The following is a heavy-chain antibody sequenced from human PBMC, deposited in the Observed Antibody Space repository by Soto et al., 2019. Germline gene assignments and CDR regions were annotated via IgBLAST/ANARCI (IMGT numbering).Heavy chain of an antibody. CDR1: CLTFTIYS. V-gene: IGHV3-21*01. CDR2: ISSTTNYI. J-gene: IGHJ4*02. Sequence: GXLRLSCAASCLTFTIYSMNLVLQAPGKGLEWVSSISSTTNYIYYADSMKGRFTVSRDNAKNSVYLEMNSLSAEDTAVYYCARESEDLTSNFDYCGQRTLVTVSS. CDR3: ARESEDLTSNFDY.